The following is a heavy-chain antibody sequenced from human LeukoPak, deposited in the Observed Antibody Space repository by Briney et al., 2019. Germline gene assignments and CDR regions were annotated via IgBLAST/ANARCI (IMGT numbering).Heavy chain of an antibody. CDR1: GFTFSSYA. Sequence: GGSLRLSCAASGFTFSSYAMTWVRQAPGKGLVWVSRISPDGSVTNYADSVKGRFTISRDNTKNTLYLQMSSPRAEDMAVYYCARGSRGSIYGNFDYWGLGTLVTVSS. D-gene: IGHD5-18*01. J-gene: IGHJ4*02. CDR3: ARGSRGSIYGNFDY. V-gene: IGHV3-74*01. CDR2: ISPDGSVT.